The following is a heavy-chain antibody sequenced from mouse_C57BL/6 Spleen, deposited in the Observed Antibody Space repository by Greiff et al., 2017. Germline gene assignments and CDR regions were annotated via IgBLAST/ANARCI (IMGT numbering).Heavy chain of an antibody. J-gene: IGHJ2*01. CDR1: GYTFTSYW. D-gene: IGHD2-2*01. V-gene: IGHV1-74*01. CDR2: LHPSDSDT. Sequence: QVQLQQPGAELVKPGASVKVSCKASGYTFTSYWMHWVKQRPGQGLEWIGRLHPSDSDTNYNQKFKGKATLTVDKSSSTAYMQLSSLMSEDSAVYYWAIQGLRRYFDYWGQGTTLTVSS. CDR3: AIQGLRRYFDY.